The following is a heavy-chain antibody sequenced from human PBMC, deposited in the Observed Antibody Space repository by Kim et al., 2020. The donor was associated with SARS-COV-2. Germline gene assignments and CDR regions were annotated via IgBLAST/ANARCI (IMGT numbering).Heavy chain of an antibody. CDR1: GFTFGDYD. CDR3: ARGAPPQRNNAMDV. V-gene: IGHV3-21*01. CDR2: ISGSSSHI. Sequence: GGSLRLSCTASGFTFGDYDMNWVRQAPGKGLEWVSSISGSSSHIYYADSLEGRFTIARDNAKNSRYLQMNSLRADDTAIYYCARGAPPQRNNAMDVWGQG. J-gene: IGHJ6*02.